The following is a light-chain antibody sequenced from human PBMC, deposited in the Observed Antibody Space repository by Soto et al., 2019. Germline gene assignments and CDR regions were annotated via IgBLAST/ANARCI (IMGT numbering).Light chain of an antibody. CDR3: QQYNNWPLT. Sequence: EIVMTPSPATLSVSPGERATLSCRASQSVGGNLAWYQQKPGQAPRLLIYGASTRATGIPAWFSGSGSGTEFTLTISSLQSEDFAVYYCQQYNNWPLTFGGGTKVEIK. V-gene: IGKV3-15*01. CDR1: QSVGGN. J-gene: IGKJ4*01. CDR2: GAS.